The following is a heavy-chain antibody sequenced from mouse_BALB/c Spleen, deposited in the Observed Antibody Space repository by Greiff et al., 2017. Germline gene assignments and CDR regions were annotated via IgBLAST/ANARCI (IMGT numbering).Heavy chain of an antibody. J-gene: IGHJ4*01. CDR1: GFTFSDFY. V-gene: IGHV7-1*02. CDR2: SRNKANDYTT. CDR3: ARDAVWSSMDY. D-gene: IGHD2-10*02. Sequence: EVNVVESGGGLVQPGGSLRLSCATSGFTFSDFYMEWVRQPPGKRLEWIAASRNKANDYTTEYSASVKGRFIVSRDTSQSILYLQMNALRAEDTAIYYCARDAVWSSMDYSGQGTSVTVSS.